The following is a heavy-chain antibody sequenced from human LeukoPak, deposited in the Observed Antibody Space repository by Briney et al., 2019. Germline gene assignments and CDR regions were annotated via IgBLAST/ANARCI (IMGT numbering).Heavy chain of an antibody. D-gene: IGHD3-22*01. CDR2: INPHSGGT. CDR1: GYTFTSYY. V-gene: IGHV1-2*02. CDR3: ARLFYDSSGYYSLGFDY. Sequence: ASVKVSCKASGYTFTSYYMHWVRQAPGQGLEWMGWINPHSGGTNYAQKFQGRVTMTRDTSIGTAYMELSRLRSDDTAVYYCARLFYDSSGYYSLGFDYWGQGTLVTVSS. J-gene: IGHJ4*02.